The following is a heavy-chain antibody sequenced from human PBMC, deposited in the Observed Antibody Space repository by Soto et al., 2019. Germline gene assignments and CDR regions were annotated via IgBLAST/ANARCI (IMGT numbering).Heavy chain of an antibody. CDR1: GFTFSNYW. CDR3: ARGNYGMDV. J-gene: IGHJ6*02. CDR2: IKSDGSST. Sequence: EVQLVESGGGLVQPGESLRLSCAASGFTFSNYWMHWVRQAPGKGLVWVSRIKSDGSSTNYADSVKGRFTSSRDNAKNTLYLQLHSLRVEDTAVYYCARGNYGMDVWGQGTTVTVSS. V-gene: IGHV3-74*01.